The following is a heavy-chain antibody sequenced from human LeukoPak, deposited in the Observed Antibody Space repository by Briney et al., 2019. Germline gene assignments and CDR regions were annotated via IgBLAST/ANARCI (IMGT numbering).Heavy chain of an antibody. J-gene: IGHJ4*02. CDR1: GYTFTSYY. CDR3: ARSGVRYDSSGPFDY. D-gene: IGHD3-22*01. CDR2: INPSGGST. V-gene: IGHV1-46*01. Sequence: ASVKVSCKASGYTFTSYYMHWVRQAPGQGLEWMGIINPSGGSTSYAQKFQGRVTMTRDTSTSTVYMELSSLRSEDTAVYHCARSGVRYDSSGPFDYWGQGTLVTVSS.